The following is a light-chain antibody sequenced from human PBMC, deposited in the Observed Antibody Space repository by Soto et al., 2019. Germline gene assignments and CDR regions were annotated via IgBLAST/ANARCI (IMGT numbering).Light chain of an antibody. Sequence: IATTESPATVSVGPEERASLSCMASQRVTGNSAWYQQKPCQAHRLLIYGASTRATFLPAIVSGSGSWTELPHTNTSLESEAFAVYYFQQYNNWPREFGQGTKVDIK. CDR2: GAS. CDR3: QQYNNWPRE. J-gene: IGKJ1*01. V-gene: IGKV3-15*01. CDR1: QRVTGN.